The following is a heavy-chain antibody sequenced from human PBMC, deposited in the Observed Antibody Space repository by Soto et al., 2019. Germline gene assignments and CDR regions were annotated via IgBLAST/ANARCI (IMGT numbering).Heavy chain of an antibody. J-gene: IGHJ4*02. D-gene: IGHD3-3*01. CDR2: ISSSGSTI. CDR1: GFTFSSYE. CDR3: ARRPQALLRFLSEGGDY. V-gene: IGHV3-48*03. Sequence: PGGSLRLSCAASGFTFSSYEMNWVRQAPGKGLEWVSYISSSGSTIYYADSVKGRFTISRDNAKNSLYLQMNSLRAEDTAVYYCARRPQALLRFLSEGGDYWGQGTLVSVSS.